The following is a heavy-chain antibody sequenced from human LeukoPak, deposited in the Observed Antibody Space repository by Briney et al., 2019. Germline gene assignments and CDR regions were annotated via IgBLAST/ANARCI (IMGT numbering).Heavy chain of an antibody. D-gene: IGHD2-8*01. Sequence: GGSLRLSCTASGFIVTNNYINWVRQAPGKGLEWVSLVYSGGSTYYADSVKGRFTISRDNSKNMVYLQMNSLRAEDTAMYYCARDPPAVLMDTDGGGQGTLIPVSS. V-gene: IGHV3-66*01. CDR3: ARDPPAVLMDTDG. J-gene: IGHJ4*02. CDR1: GFIVTNNY. CDR2: VYSGGST.